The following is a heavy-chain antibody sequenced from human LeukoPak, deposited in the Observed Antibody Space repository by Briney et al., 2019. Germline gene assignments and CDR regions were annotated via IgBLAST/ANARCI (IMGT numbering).Heavy chain of an antibody. D-gene: IGHD6-19*01. J-gene: IGHJ3*02. CDR1: GFTFDDYA. CDR3: AKEIYRSGWHDAFDI. CDR2: ITWNTGII. V-gene: IGHV3-9*01. Sequence: GRSLRLSCAASGFTFDDYAMHWVRQAPGKGLEWVSGITWNTGIIGYADSVKGRFTISRDNAKNSLHLQMSSLRAEDTALYYCAKEIYRSGWHDAFDIWGQGTMVTVSS.